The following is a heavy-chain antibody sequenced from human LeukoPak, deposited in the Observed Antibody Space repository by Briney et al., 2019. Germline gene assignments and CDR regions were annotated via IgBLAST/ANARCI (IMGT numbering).Heavy chain of an antibody. V-gene: IGHV1-2*02. D-gene: IGHD3-22*01. CDR2: INPNSGGT. Sequence: ASVKVSCKASGYTFTGYYMHWVRQAPGQGLEWMGWINPNSGGTNYAQKFQGRVTMTRDTSISTAYMELSRLRSDDTVVYYCARVSRVYYDSSGLGYWGQGTLVTVSS. CDR1: GYTFTGYY. J-gene: IGHJ4*02. CDR3: ARVSRVYYDSSGLGY.